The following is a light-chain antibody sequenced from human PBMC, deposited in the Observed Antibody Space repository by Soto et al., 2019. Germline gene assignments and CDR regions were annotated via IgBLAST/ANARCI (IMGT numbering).Light chain of an antibody. CDR1: QSVSSY. CDR2: EAS. Sequence: EIVLTQSPATLSVSPGERATLSCRASQSVSSYLAWYQQKPGQAPRLLMYEASNRATGIPARFSGGGSGTDFTLTISSLEPEDFAVYYCQQRGTFGQGTKVDIK. CDR3: QQRGT. J-gene: IGKJ1*01. V-gene: IGKV3-11*01.